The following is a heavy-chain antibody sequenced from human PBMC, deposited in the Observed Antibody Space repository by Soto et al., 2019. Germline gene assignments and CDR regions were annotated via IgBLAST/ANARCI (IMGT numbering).Heavy chain of an antibody. CDR1: GYSFTSYY. D-gene: IGHD2-15*01. CDR2: INPLGGST. V-gene: IGHV1-46*01. Sequence: GASVKVSCKASGYSFTSYYIHWVRQAPGQGPEWMGLINPLGGSTSYARKFQGRVTMTGDTSTTTVYMELRSLKSEDTAVYYCARSLGYCSGDICYKDRFDPWGQGTLVTVSS. CDR3: ARSLGYCSGDICYKDRFDP. J-gene: IGHJ5*02.